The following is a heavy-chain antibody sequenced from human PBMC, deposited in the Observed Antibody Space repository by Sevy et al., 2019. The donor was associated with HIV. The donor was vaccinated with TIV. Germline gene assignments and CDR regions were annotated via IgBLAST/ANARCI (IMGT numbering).Heavy chain of an antibody. J-gene: IGHJ4*02. CDR2: ISYDGSNK. CDR1: GFTFITYA. V-gene: IGHV3-30-3*01. CDR3: ARDANKWNDGVEVYFDY. D-gene: IGHD1-20*01. Sequence: GGSLRLSCAASGFTFITYAMHWVRQAPGKGLEWVAIISYDGSNKYYTDAVKGRFTISRDNSNNTLYLQMHRLRAEDTALYYCARDANKWNDGVEVYFDYWGQGTLVTVSS.